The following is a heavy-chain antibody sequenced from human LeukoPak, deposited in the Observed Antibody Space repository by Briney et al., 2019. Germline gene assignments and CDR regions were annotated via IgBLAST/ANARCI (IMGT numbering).Heavy chain of an antibody. J-gene: IGHJ4*02. Sequence: GGSLRLSCAASEFSVGSNYMTWVRQAPGKGLEWVSLIYSGGSTYYADSVKGRFTISRDNSKNTLYLQMNSRRAEDTAVYYRARGPSGYHNTGGQGTLVTVSS. CDR1: EFSVGSNY. CDR2: IYSGGST. D-gene: IGHD5-12*01. V-gene: IGHV3-66*01. CDR3: ARGPSGYHNT.